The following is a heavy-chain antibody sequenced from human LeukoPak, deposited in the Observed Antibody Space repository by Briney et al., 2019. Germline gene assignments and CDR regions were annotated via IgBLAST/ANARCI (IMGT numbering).Heavy chain of an antibody. CDR3: ARNLRPDFDY. J-gene: IGHJ4*02. CDR1: GDSVSSSSSA. Sequence: SQTLSLTCAISGDSVSSSSSAWSWIRQSPSRGLEWLGRTYYRPKWINDHAESVESRITINPDTSKNEFSLRLNSVTPEDTAVYYCARNLRPDFDYWGQGTLVTVSS. CDR2: TYYRPKWIN. V-gene: IGHV6-1*01.